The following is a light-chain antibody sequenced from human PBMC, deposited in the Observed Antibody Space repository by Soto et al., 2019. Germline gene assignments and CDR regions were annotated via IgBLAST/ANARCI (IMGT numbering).Light chain of an antibody. Sequence: EIVLTQSPGTLSLSPGERATLSCRASQSVSNNYLAWYQQKPGQPPRLLIYGASSRATGIPDRFSGSGSGTAFTLTISRLEPEEFAVYYCHRYGSSPRTFGQGTNLEIK. CDR3: HRYGSSPRT. CDR2: GAS. J-gene: IGKJ2*01. CDR1: QSVSNNY. V-gene: IGKV3-20*01.